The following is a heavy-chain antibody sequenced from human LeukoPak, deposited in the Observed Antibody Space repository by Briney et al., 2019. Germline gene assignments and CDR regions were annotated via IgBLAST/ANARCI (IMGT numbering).Heavy chain of an antibody. J-gene: IGHJ5*02. CDR2: ISWNSGSI. Sequence: PGGSLRLSCAASGFTFDDYAMHWVRQAPGKGLEWVSGISWNSGSIGYADSVKGRFTISRDNAKNSLYLQMNSLRAEDTALYYCAQDAYYDILTGVHWFDPWGQGTLVTVSS. V-gene: IGHV3-9*01. CDR1: GFTFDDYA. CDR3: AQDAYYDILTGVHWFDP. D-gene: IGHD3-9*01.